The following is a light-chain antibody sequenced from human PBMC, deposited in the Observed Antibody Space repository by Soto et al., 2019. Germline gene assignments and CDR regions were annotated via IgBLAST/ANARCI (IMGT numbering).Light chain of an antibody. Sequence: QSVLTQPASVSGSPGPSITISCTGTSSDVGGYNYVSWHKQHPGKAPKLMIYEVTNRPSGASNRFSGSKSGNTASLTISGLQAEDEAHYYCSSYTSSSTLYVFGTGTKVTVL. V-gene: IGLV2-14*01. CDR2: EVT. CDR1: SSDVGGYNY. J-gene: IGLJ1*01. CDR3: SSYTSSSTLYV.